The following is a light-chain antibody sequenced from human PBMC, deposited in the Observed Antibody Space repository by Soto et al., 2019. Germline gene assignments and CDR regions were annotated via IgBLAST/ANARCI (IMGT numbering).Light chain of an antibody. V-gene: IGLV2-8*01. CDR1: SSDVGGYNY. J-gene: IGLJ2*01. CDR2: EVN. Sequence: QSALTQPPSASGSPGQSVTISCTGTSSDVGGYNYVSWYQQHPGKAPKLMIFEVNKRPSGVPDRFSGSKSGNTASLTVSGLQTEDEADYYCTSFAGINNFVVFGGGTTLTVL. CDR3: TSFAGINNFVV.